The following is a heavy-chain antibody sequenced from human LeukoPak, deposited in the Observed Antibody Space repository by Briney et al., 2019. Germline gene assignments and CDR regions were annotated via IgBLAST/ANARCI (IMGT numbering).Heavy chain of an antibody. Sequence: SETLSLTCTVSGYSISRGYYWGWIRQPPGKGLEWIGSIYHSGSTYYNPSLKSRVTISVDTSKNQFSLKLSSVTAADTAVYYCARDYYDSSGYYSPPPGYWGQGTLVTVSS. CDR3: ARDYYDSSGYYSPPPGY. CDR2: IYHSGST. D-gene: IGHD3-22*01. J-gene: IGHJ4*02. V-gene: IGHV4-38-2*02. CDR1: GYSISRGYY.